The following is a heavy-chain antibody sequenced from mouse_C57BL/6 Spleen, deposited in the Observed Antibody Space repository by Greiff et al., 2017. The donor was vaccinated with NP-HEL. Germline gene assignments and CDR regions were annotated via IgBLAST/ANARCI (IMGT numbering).Heavy chain of an antibody. J-gene: IGHJ2*01. CDR3: ATSGYYGSSPFDY. D-gene: IGHD1-1*01. Sequence: QVQLQQSGAELARPGASVKLSCKASGYTFTSYGISWVKQRTGQGLEWIGEIYPRSGNTYYNEKFKGKATLTADKSSSTAYMELRSLTSEDSAVYFCATSGYYGSSPFDYWGQGTTLTVSS. CDR1: GYTFTSYG. V-gene: IGHV1-81*01. CDR2: IYPRSGNT.